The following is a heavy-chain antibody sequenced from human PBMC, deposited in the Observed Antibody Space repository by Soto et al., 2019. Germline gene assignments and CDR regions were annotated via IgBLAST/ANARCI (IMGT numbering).Heavy chain of an antibody. CDR2: ISYDGSNK. CDR3: ARVYSSSSDAFDY. Sequence: QVQLVESGGGVVQPGRSLRLSCAASGFTFSSYAMHWVLQAPGKGLEWVAVISYDGSNKYYADSVKGRFTISRDNSKNTLYLQMNSLRAEDTAVYYCARVYSSSSDAFDYWGQGTLVTVSS. CDR1: GFTFSSYA. J-gene: IGHJ4*02. V-gene: IGHV3-30-3*01. D-gene: IGHD6-13*01.